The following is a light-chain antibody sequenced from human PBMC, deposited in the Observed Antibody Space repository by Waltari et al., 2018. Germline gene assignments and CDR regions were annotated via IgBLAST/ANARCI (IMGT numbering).Light chain of an antibody. V-gene: IGLV2-14*01. CDR2: EVS. Sequence: QSALTQPASVSGSPGQSITISCTGTSSDVGGYNYVSWYQQHPGKAPKLMIYEVSNRPSGVSNRFSGSNAGTTASLTISGLQAEDEADYYCSSYTSSSTWVFGGGTKLTVL. J-gene: IGLJ3*02. CDR3: SSYTSSSTWV. CDR1: SSDVGGYNY.